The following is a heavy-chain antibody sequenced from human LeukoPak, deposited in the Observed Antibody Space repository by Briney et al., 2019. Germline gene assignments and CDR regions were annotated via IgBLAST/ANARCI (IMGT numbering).Heavy chain of an antibody. CDR1: GGSISSYY. D-gene: IGHD3-10*01. V-gene: IGHV4-59*01. CDR2: IYYSGST. CDR3: AREDSGSYYNFYYFYMDV. J-gene: IGHJ6*03. Sequence: SETLSLTCTVSGGSISSYYWSWIRQPPGKGLEWIGYIYYSGSTNYNPSLKSRVTISVDTSKNQFSLKLSSVTAADTAVYYCAREDSGSYYNFYYFYMDVWGKGTTVTISS.